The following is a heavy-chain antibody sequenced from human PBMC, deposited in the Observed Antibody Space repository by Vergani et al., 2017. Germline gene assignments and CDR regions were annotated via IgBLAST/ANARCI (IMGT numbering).Heavy chain of an antibody. Sequence: QVQLVQSGAEVKKPGSSVKVSCKASGGTFSSYTISWVRQAPGQGLEWMGRIIPILGIANYAQKFQGRVTITADKSTSTAYMELSSLRSEDTAVYYCARSGCSSTSCYERGFYYYYGMDVWGQGTTVTVSS. J-gene: IGHJ6*02. CDR2: IIPILGIA. D-gene: IGHD2-2*01. V-gene: IGHV1-69*02. CDR3: ARSGCSSTSCYERGFYYYYGMDV. CDR1: GGTFSSYT.